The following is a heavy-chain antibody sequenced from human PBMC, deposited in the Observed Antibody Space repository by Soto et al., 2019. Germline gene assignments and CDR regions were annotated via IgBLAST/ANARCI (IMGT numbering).Heavy chain of an antibody. CDR3: ATVGSRYSSSWYQGY. CDR2: ISSYNGNT. J-gene: IGHJ4*02. V-gene: IGHV1-18*01. D-gene: IGHD6-13*01. CDR1: GYTFTSYA. Sequence: QVQLVQSGAEVKKPGASVKVSCKASGYTFTSYAITWVRQAPGQGLEWMGWISSYNGNTNYAEKLQGRVTMTTDTSTNTVYMELRSLRSDNTAVYSCATVGSRYSSSWYQGYWGQGTLVTVSS.